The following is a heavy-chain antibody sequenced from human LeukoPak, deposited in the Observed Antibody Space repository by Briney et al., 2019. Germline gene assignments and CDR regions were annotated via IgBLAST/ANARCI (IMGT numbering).Heavy chain of an antibody. Sequence: ASVKVSCKASGYTFTSYGISWVRRAPGQGLEWMGWISAYNGNTNYAQKLQGRVTMTTDTSTSTAYMELRSLRSDDTAVYYCARVNPLEWSIPTPWAIYGMDVWGQGTTVTVSS. CDR1: GYTFTSYG. D-gene: IGHD3-3*01. CDR3: ARVNPLEWSIPTPWAIYGMDV. V-gene: IGHV1-18*01. J-gene: IGHJ6*02. CDR2: ISAYNGNT.